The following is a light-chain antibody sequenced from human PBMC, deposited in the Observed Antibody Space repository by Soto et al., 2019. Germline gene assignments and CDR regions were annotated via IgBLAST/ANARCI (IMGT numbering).Light chain of an antibody. CDR2: GVS. CDR1: QGVSSGH. Sequence: EIVMTQSPATLSLSPGGRATISCRASQGVSSGHLAWYQQKPGQAPRLLIYGVSSMASGIPARFSGSGSGTEFTLTISRLQSEDFAAYYCQHYGDSTWTFGQGTKVDIK. J-gene: IGKJ1*01. CDR3: QHYGDSTWT. V-gene: IGKV3-20*01.